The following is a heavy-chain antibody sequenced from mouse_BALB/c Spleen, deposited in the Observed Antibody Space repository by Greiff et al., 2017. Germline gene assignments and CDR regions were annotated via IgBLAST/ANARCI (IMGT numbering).Heavy chain of an antibody. Sequence: VQLQESGAELAKPGASVKMSCKASGYTFTSYWMHWVKQRPGQGLEWIGYINPSTGYTEYNQKFKDKATLTADKSSSTAYMQLSSLTSEDSAVYYCASPIYYDSFAYWGQGTLVTVSA. D-gene: IGHD2-4*01. J-gene: IGHJ3*01. CDR2: INPSTGYT. V-gene: IGHV1-7*01. CDR1: GYTFTSYW. CDR3: ASPIYYDSFAY.